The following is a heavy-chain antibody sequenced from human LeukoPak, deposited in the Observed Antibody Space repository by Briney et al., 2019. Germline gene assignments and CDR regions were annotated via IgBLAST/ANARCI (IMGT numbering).Heavy chain of an antibody. J-gene: IGHJ3*02. V-gene: IGHV1-69*05. CDR3: ARDGWELHAFDI. Sequence: ASVKVSCKASGGTFSSYAISWVRQAPGQGLEWMGGIIPIFGTANYAQKFQGRVTITTDESTSTAYMELSSLRSEDTAVYYCARDGWELHAFDIWSQGTMVTVSS. D-gene: IGHD1-26*01. CDR1: GGTFSSYA. CDR2: IIPIFGTA.